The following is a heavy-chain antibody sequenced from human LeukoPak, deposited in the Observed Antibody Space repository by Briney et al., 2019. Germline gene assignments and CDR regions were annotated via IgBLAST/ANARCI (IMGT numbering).Heavy chain of an antibody. CDR1: GGSISSSSYY. CDR2: IYYSGST. V-gene: IGHV4-39*07. D-gene: IGHD3-10*01. J-gene: IGHJ4*02. Sequence: SETLSLTCTVSGGSISSSSYYWGWIRQPPGKGLEWIGSIYYSGSTNYNPSLRSRVTISVDTSKNQFSLKLSPVTAADTAVYYCAREGAGLWFGEDYFDYWGQGTLVTVSS. CDR3: AREGAGLWFGEDYFDY.